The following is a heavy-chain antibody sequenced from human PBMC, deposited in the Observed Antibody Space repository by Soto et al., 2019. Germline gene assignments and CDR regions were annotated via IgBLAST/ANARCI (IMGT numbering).Heavy chain of an antibody. Sequence: PGGSLRLSCEGSGFGFRSYAIHWARQAPGKGLEWVAVISYDGRNKFYGESVRGRFTISRDDSKSTVYLQMNSLRAEDTAVYYCGRDNMIQLWPPTSVDSWGQGALVTVSS. V-gene: IGHV3-30*04. CDR1: GFGFRSYA. CDR3: GRDNMIQLWPPTSVDS. D-gene: IGHD5-18*01. J-gene: IGHJ4*02. CDR2: ISYDGRNK.